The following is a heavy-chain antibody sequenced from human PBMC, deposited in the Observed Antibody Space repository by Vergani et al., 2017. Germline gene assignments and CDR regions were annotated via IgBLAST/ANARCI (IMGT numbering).Heavy chain of an antibody. Sequence: QVQMVQSGAEVKKPGSSVKVSCKASGGTFSSYAISWVRQAPGQGLEWMGGIIPIFGTANYAQKFQGRVTITADESTSTANMELSSLRSEDTAVYYCASLVSSGREIDYWGQGTLVTVSS. CDR2: IIPIFGTA. CDR1: GGTFSSYA. J-gene: IGHJ4*02. D-gene: IGHD6-19*01. CDR3: ASLVSSGREIDY. V-gene: IGHV1-69*01.